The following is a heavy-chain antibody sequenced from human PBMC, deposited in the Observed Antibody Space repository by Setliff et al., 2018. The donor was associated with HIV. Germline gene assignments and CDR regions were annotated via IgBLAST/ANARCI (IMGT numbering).Heavy chain of an antibody. CDR3: ARDRSNYGSGSSAYNWFDP. Sequence: SETLSLTCTVSGGSLGGYYWSWIRQPAGKRLEWNGRIFASGTTNYNPSLKSRVSMSIDTSKDQFSLNLNSVTAADTAVYFCARDRSNYGSGSSAYNWFDPWGLGTLVTVSS. D-gene: IGHD3-10*01. V-gene: IGHV4-4*07. CDR2: IFASGTT. CDR1: GGSLGGYY. J-gene: IGHJ5*02.